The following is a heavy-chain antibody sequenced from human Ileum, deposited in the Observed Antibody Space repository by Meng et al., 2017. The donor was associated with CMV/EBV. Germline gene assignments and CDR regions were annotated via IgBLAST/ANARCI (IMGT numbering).Heavy chain of an antibody. V-gene: IGHV4-4*07. J-gene: IGHJ5*02. CDR3: ARGTKYGSGNWFDP. D-gene: IGHD3-10*01. CDR2: IYSNGNN. Sequence: HLQTSVPGLLKPSGTLSSTCSVSGDSISSYYWSWIRQPAGKGLEWIGRIYSNGNNNYNPSLESRVTMSVDTSKNHFSLKLNSVTAADTAVYYCARGTKYGSGNWFDPWGQGTLVTVSS. CDR1: GDSISSYY.